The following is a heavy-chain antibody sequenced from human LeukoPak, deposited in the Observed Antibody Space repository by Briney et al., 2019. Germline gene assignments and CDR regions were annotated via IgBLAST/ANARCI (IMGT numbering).Heavy chain of an antibody. CDR3: ARDLGAKITAMDHNWFDP. V-gene: IGHV6-1*01. Sequence: SQTLSLTCAISGDSVSSNTATWNWIRQSPSRGLEWLGRTYYRSKWFSDYAVSVKSRITINPDTSKNQFSLQLNSVTPEDTAVYYCARDLGAKITAMDHNWFDPWGQGTLVTVSS. CDR1: GDSVSSNTAT. D-gene: IGHD5-18*01. CDR2: TYYRSKWFS. J-gene: IGHJ5*02.